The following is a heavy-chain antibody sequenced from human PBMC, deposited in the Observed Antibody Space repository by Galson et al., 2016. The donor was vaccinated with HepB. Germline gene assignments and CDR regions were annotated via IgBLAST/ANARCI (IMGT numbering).Heavy chain of an antibody. J-gene: IGHJ4*02. CDR3: ARDPSPRRGPLWLRLTSTYFDY. CDR2: IKQDGREK. CDR1: GCTFSSYW. D-gene: IGHD5-12*01. V-gene: IGHV3-7*04. Sequence: SVRVSCAASGCTFSSYWMPWVRQAPGKGLAGVANIKQDGREKYYLDPVTGRIAISRDNAKNSVTLQMNNLRAEGTALYYCARDPSPRRGPLWLRLTSTYFDYWGQGTLVTVSS.